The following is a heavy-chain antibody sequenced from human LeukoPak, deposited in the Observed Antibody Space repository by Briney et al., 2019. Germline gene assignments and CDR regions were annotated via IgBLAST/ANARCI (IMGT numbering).Heavy chain of an antibody. J-gene: IGHJ4*02. CDR2: INHSGST. CDR1: GGSFSGYY. D-gene: IGHD6-13*01. CDR3: ARGRIVAADGPTMGDHDY. V-gene: IGHV4-34*01. Sequence: PSETLSLTCAVYGGSFSGYYWSWIRQPPGKGLEWIGEINHSGSTNYNPSLKSRVTISLDTSKNQFSLRLSSVTAADTAVYYCARGRIVAADGPTMGDHDYWGQGTLVTVSS.